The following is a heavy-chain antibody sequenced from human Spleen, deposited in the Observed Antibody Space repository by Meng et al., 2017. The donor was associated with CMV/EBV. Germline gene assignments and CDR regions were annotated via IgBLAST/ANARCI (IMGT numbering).Heavy chain of an antibody. Sequence: GESLKISCAASGFTVSSDYMGWVRQAPGKGLEWVAFIPYDGSNKYYADSVKGRFTISRDNSKNTLYLQMNSLRAEDRAVYYCAKGYGSGSYPDYWGQGTLVTVSS. CDR3: AKGYGSGSYPDY. CDR2: IPYDGSNK. V-gene: IGHV3-30*02. CDR1: GFTVSSDY. J-gene: IGHJ4*02. D-gene: IGHD3-10*01.